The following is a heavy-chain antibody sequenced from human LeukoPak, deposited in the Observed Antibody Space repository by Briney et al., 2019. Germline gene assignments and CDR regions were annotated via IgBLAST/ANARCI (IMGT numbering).Heavy chain of an antibody. D-gene: IGHD6-25*01. CDR2: ISSSGSTI. CDR1: GFTFSSYE. CDR3: ARERRGPIAATLDY. J-gene: IGHJ4*02. Sequence: GGSLRLSCAASGFTFSSYEMNWVRQAPGKGLEWVSYISSSGSTIYYADSVKGRFTISRDNAKNSLYLQMNSLRAEDTALYYCARERRGPIAATLDYWGQGTLVTVSS. V-gene: IGHV3-48*03.